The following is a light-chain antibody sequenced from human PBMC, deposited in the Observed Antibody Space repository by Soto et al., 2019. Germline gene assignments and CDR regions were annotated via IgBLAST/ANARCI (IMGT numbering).Light chain of an antibody. CDR2: EVN. CDR1: SSDVGSYNL. V-gene: IGLV2-23*02. Sequence: QSALTQPGSVSGSPGQPITISGTGTSSDVGSYNLVSWYQHLPGKAPEVMIYEVNKRPSGVSDRFSGSKSANTASLTISGLQAEDEADYFCSSYSRTSTWVFGGRTKLTVL. CDR3: SSYSRTSTWV. J-gene: IGLJ3*02.